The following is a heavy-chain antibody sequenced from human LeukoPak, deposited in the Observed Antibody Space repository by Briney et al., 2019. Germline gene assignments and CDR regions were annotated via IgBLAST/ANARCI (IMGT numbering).Heavy chain of an antibody. CDR1: GFTFPKYP. J-gene: IGHJ4*02. Sequence: GGSLRLSCAASGFTFPKYPMTWVRQGPGKGLEWVSGISGNGGSTYYADSVKGRFTISRDNSKNTVHLQMNSLRADDTAMYYCTKRSDFGDFDYWGQGTLVTVSS. CDR3: TKRSDFGDFDY. CDR2: ISGNGGST. V-gene: IGHV3-23*01. D-gene: IGHD4-17*01.